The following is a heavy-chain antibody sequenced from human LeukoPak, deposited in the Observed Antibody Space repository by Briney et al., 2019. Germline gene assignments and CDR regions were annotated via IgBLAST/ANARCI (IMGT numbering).Heavy chain of an antibody. Sequence: PGGSLRFSCAVSGLTFRNYNMFWVRQTPGQGLECVSSITSSGGSTYYADSVKDRSTVSGDNAENSLYLQMNSLRVEDTAVYYCTTSFGALRGYWGQGTRVAVSS. J-gene: IGHJ4*02. CDR2: ITSSGGST. CDR3: TTSFGALRGY. D-gene: IGHD3-10*01. CDR1: GLTFRNYN. V-gene: IGHV3-21*01.